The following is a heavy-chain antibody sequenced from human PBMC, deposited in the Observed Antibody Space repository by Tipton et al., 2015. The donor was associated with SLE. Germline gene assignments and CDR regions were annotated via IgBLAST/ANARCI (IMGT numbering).Heavy chain of an antibody. CDR3: ARDNPGYDYWSSYYTLVWRYFDL. D-gene: IGHD3-3*01. J-gene: IGHJ2*01. CDR2: IYYSGST. V-gene: IGHV4-39*07. Sequence: GLVKPSETLSLTCTVSGGSISSTAYYWGWIRQPPGKGLEWIGTIYYSGSTYSNPSLKSRVTISVDTSKNQFYLKLTSVTAADTAVYFCARDNPGYDYWSSYYTLVWRYFDLWGRGTLVTVSS. CDR1: GGSISSTAYY.